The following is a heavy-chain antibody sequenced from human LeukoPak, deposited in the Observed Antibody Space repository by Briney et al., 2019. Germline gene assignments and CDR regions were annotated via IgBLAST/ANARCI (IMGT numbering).Heavy chain of an antibody. CDR1: GYSIGSGYY. D-gene: IGHD6-13*01. V-gene: IGHV4-38-2*02. Sequence: SETLSLTCSVSGYSIGSGYYWGWIRQSPGKGLEWIGSVYHGGSTYYNPSLKSRVTVSADTSENQISLSLSSVTATDTAVYYCARDFFGRAAGTGNWLGPWGQGTLVTVSS. J-gene: IGHJ5*02. CDR3: ARDFFGRAAGTGNWLGP. CDR2: VYHGGST.